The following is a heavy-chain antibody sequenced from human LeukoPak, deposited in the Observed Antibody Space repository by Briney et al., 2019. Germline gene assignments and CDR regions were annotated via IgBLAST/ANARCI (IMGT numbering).Heavy chain of an antibody. Sequence: GGSLRLSCAASGFSFSSYWMSWVRQAPGKGLGWVANINPDGSNMLYVDSVKGRLTISRDNAKNSLYLQMNNLRAEDTAVYFCVSGFLQWLYWGQGTLVTVSS. J-gene: IGHJ4*02. CDR3: VSGFLQWLY. D-gene: IGHD3-3*01. CDR1: GFSFSSYW. V-gene: IGHV3-7*01. CDR2: INPDGSNM.